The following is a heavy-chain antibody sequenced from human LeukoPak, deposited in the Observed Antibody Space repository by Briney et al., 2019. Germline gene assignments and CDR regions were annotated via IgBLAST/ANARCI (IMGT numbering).Heavy chain of an antibody. CDR3: ARVWDTTYYYGSGTNNWFDP. V-gene: IGHV1-2*06. CDR2: INPNSGGT. J-gene: IGHJ5*02. D-gene: IGHD3-10*01. CDR1: GYTFTGYY. Sequence: ASVKVSCKASGYTFTGYYMHWVRQAPGQGLEWMGRINPNSGGTNYAQKFQGRDTMTRDTSISTAYMELSRLRSDDTAVYYCARVWDTTYYYGSGTNNWFDPWGQGTLVTVSS.